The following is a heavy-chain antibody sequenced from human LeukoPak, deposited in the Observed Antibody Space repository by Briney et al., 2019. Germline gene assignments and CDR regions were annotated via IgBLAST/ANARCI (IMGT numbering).Heavy chain of an antibody. CDR1: GLSVSDAW. V-gene: IGHV3-15*01. CDR3: TGPPV. J-gene: IGHJ4*02. Sequence: PGGSLTLSCAASGLSVSDAWVSWVRQAPGKGLEWVGRIKSKTAGGTTDYVASVKGRFTISRDDSRNTLYLQMNSLKTEDTAVYYCTGPPVWGQGTLVTVSS. CDR2: IKSKTAGGTT.